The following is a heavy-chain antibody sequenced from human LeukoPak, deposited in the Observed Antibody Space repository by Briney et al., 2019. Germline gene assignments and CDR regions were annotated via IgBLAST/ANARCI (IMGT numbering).Heavy chain of an antibody. CDR2: ISSDGINT. Sequence: PGGSLRLSCAASGFTFSRFWMHWVRQAPGKGLVWVSRISSDGINTNYADSVEGRFTISRDNAKNTLYLQMNSLRAEDTAVYYCARDSEVLLWFGKPWGQGTLVTVSS. J-gene: IGHJ5*02. CDR3: ARDSEVLLWFGKP. V-gene: IGHV3-74*01. CDR1: GFTFSRFW. D-gene: IGHD3-10*01.